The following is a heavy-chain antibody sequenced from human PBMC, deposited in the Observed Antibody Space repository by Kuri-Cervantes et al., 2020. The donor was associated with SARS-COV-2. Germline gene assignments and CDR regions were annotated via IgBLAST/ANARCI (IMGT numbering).Heavy chain of an antibody. CDR3: ARGEYQLPVDY. CDR1: GYTSSNHA. J-gene: IGHJ4*02. V-gene: IGHV1-3*01. CDR2: INAGNGNT. Sequence: ASVKVSCKASGYTSSNHAIHWVRQAPGQRLEWMGWINAGNGNTKYSQKFQGRVTITRDTSASTAYMELSSLRSEDTAVYYCARGEYQLPVDYWGQGTLVTVSS. D-gene: IGHD2-2*01.